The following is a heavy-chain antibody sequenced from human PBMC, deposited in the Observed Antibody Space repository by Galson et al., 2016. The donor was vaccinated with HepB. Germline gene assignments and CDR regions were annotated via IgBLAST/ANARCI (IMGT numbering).Heavy chain of an antibody. CDR3: ARQRGVGGWYFDS. J-gene: IGHJ4*02. V-gene: IGHV5-51*01. Sequence: QSGAEVKKPGESLKISCKGSGYGFTSYWLGWVRQMPGKGLEWMGVIYPGDSETTYSPSLRGQVTMPVDKSISTAYLQWSSLKASDSAMYFCARQRGVGGWYFDSWGQGTLVTVSS. D-gene: IGHD6-19*01. CDR2: IYPGDSET. CDR1: GYGFTSYW.